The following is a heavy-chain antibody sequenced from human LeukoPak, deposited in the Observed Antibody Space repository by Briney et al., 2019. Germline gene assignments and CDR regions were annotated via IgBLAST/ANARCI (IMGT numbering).Heavy chain of an antibody. V-gene: IGHV1-69*13. D-gene: IGHD1-1*01. CDR1: GGTLSSYA. Sequence: GASVKVSCKASGGTLSSYAISWVRQAPGQGLEWMGGIIPIFGTANYAQKFQGRVTITADESTSTAYMELSSLRSEDTAVYYCARVLGNWNLEGSAEYFQHWGQGTLVTVSS. J-gene: IGHJ1*01. CDR3: ARVLGNWNLEGSAEYFQH. CDR2: IIPIFGTA.